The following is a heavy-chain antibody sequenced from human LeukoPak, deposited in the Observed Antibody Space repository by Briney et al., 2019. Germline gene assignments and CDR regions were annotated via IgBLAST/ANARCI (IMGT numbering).Heavy chain of an antibody. CDR3: ARDIPSSWYYFDY. D-gene: IGHD6-13*01. Sequence: GGSLRLSCAASGFTFSSYWMNWVRQAPGKGLEWVANIKQDGSEKNYVDSVKGRFTISRDNAKNSLYLQMSSLRADDTAVYYCARDIPSSWYYFDYWGQGTLVTVSS. J-gene: IGHJ4*02. V-gene: IGHV3-7*03. CDR1: GFTFSSYW. CDR2: IKQDGSEK.